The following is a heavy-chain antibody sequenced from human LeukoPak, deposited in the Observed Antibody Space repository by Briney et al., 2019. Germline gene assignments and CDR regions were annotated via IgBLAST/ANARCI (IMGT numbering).Heavy chain of an antibody. CDR2: IYYSGST. V-gene: IGHV4-39*07. CDR1: GGSISSSSYY. Sequence: SETLSLTCSVSGGSISSSSYYWGWIRQPPGKGLEWIGNIYYSGSTYYHPSLNSRVTISVDASKNQFSLKLSSVTAADTAVYYCARDSTLYYYGSGSYYLPVAFDIWGQGTMVTVSS. D-gene: IGHD3-10*01. CDR3: ARDSTLYYYGSGSYYLPVAFDI. J-gene: IGHJ3*02.